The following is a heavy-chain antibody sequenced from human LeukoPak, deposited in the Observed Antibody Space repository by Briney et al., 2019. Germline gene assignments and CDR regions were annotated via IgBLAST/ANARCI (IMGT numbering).Heavy chain of an antibody. CDR1: GFTFSSCG. Sequence: PGGSLRLSCAASGFTFSSCGMSWVRQAPGKGLEWVANIKQDGSEKYYVDSVKGRFTISRDNAKNSLYLQMNSLRAEDTAVYYCASAGYGDYVWAPGLGYFQHWGQGTLVTVSS. V-gene: IGHV3-7*01. D-gene: IGHD4-17*01. J-gene: IGHJ1*01. CDR3: ASAGYGDYVWAPGLGYFQH. CDR2: IKQDGSEK.